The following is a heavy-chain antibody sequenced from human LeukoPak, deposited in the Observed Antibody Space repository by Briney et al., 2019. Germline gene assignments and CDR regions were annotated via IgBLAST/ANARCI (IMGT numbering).Heavy chain of an antibody. D-gene: IGHD3-3*01. V-gene: IGHV1-18*01. Sequence: ASVKVSCKASGYTFTSYGISWVRQAPGQGLEWRGWISAYNGNTNYAQKLQGRVTMTTDTSTSTAYMELRSLRSDDTAVYYCARDLREGRITIFGSTYYYYYGMDVWGQGTTVTVSS. CDR3: ARDLREGRITIFGSTYYYYYGMDV. J-gene: IGHJ6*02. CDR2: ISAYNGNT. CDR1: GYTFTSYG.